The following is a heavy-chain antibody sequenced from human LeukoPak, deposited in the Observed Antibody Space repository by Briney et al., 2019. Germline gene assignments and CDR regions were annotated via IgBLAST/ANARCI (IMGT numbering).Heavy chain of an antibody. CDR1: GYTFTSYG. V-gene: IGHV1-18*01. CDR2: ISAYNGNT. D-gene: IGHD5-24*01. Sequence: ASVKVSCKASGYTFTSYGISWVRQAPGQGLEWMGWISAYNGNTNYAQKLQGRVTLTTDTTTGAGYMELRRLRSDGTAVYYWARYLGYGYHQDPSDYWGQGTLVTVSS. J-gene: IGHJ4*02. CDR3: ARYLGYGYHQDPSDY.